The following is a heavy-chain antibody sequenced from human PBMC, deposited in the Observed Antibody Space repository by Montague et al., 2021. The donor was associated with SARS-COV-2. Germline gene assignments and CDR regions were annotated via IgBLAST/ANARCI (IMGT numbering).Heavy chain of an antibody. Sequence: SETLSLTCAVHGGSFSTYSWNWIRQPPGKGLEWIGEIHHGGSTNYNPSLKSRVTVSADTSKNQFSLKLTSVAAADTAVYYCARLGDGVVPSPILGVGPYFTYYYMDVWAQGTTVTVS. J-gene: IGHJ6*03. D-gene: IGHD3-10*01. CDR2: IHHGGST. CDR1: GGSFSTYS. V-gene: IGHV4-34*01. CDR3: ARLGDGVVPSPILGVGPYFTYYYMDV.